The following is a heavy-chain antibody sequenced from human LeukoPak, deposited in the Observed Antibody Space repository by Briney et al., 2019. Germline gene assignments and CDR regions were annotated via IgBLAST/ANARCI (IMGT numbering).Heavy chain of an antibody. D-gene: IGHD2-21*02. Sequence: PGGSLRLSCAASGFTFRNYGMHWVRQAPGKGLEWVAIIASDGSHGYYADSVKGRFTFSRDNSRNTLYLQMNSLRAEDTAVYYCARVAVVVTAMHYYYYYMDVWGKGTTVTISS. J-gene: IGHJ6*03. CDR1: GFTFRNYG. CDR2: IASDGSHG. V-gene: IGHV3-30*03. CDR3: ARVAVVVTAMHYYYYYMDV.